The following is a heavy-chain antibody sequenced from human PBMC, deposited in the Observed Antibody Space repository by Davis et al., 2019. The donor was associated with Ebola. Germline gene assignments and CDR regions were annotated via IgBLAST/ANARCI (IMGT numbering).Heavy chain of an antibody. CDR2: IYYSGST. CDR3: ASVRVDWNSVSAFDI. Sequence: PSETLSLTCTVSGGSISSYYWSWIRQPPGKGLEWIGYIYYSGSTNYNPSLKSRVTISVDTSKNQFSLKLSSVTAADTAVYYCASVRVDWNSVSAFDIWGQGTMVTVSS. J-gene: IGHJ3*02. V-gene: IGHV4-59*01. D-gene: IGHD1-7*01. CDR1: GGSISSYY.